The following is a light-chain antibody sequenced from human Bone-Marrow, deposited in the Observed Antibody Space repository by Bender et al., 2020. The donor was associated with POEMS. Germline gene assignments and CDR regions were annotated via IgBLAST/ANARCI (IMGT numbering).Light chain of an antibody. CDR2: GVT. V-gene: IGLV2-11*01. CDR3: CSYAGGNSFV. J-gene: IGLJ1*01. Sequence: HSALTQPRSVSGSPGQSVTMYCTGTSSDVGAYDYVSWYQQHPGRAPKRLIYGVTKRPSGVPDRFSGSKSGDTASLTISGLQSDDEADYYCCSYAGGNSFVFGSGTMVTVL. CDR1: SSDVGAYDY.